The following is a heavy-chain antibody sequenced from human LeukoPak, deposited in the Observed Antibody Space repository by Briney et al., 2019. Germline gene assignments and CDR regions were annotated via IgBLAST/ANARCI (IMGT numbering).Heavy chain of an antibody. J-gene: IGHJ3*02. CDR2: VYTSGST. CDR3: ARLVGAYRYGGGDAFDI. V-gene: IGHV4-4*07. Sequence: MPSETLSLTCTVSGGSISSYYWSWIRQPAGKGLEWIGRVYTSGSTNYNPSLKSRVTMSVDTSKNQFSLKLSSVTAADTAVYYCARLVGAYRYGGGDAFDIWGQGTMVTVSS. D-gene: IGHD1-26*01. CDR1: GGSISSYY.